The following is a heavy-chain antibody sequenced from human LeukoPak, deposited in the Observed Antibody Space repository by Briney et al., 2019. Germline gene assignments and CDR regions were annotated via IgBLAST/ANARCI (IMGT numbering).Heavy chain of an antibody. V-gene: IGHV1-69*06. CDR2: IIPIFGTA. CDR1: GYTFSSHG. CDR3: ARSPHYYDSSGYKV. Sequence: ASVKVSCKTSGYTFSSHGISWVRQAPGQGLEWMGGIIPIFGTANYAQKFQGRVTITADKSTSTAYMELSSLRSEDTAVYYCARSPHYYDSSGYKVWGQGTLVTVSS. J-gene: IGHJ1*01. D-gene: IGHD3-22*01.